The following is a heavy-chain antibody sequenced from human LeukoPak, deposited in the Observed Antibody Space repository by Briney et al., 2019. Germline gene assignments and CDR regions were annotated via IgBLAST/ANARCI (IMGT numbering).Heavy chain of an antibody. D-gene: IGHD4-17*01. V-gene: IGHV3-15*01. CDR3: TTDGRDYGDYTFDY. Sequence: GGSLRLSCAAPGFTFSNAWMSWVRQAPGKGLEWVGRIKSKTDGGTTDYAAPVKGRFTISRDDSKNTLYLQMNSLKTEDTAVYYCTTDGRDYGDYTFDYWGQGSLVTVSS. CDR1: GFTFSNAW. CDR2: IKSKTDGGTT. J-gene: IGHJ4*02.